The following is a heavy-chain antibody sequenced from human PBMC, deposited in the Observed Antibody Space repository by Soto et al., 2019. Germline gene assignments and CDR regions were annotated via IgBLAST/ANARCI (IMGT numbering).Heavy chain of an antibody. V-gene: IGHV3-15*07. Sequence: PGGSLRLSCAASGFTFSDAWMNWVRQAPGKGLEWVGRIKSKIHGGTTDYAAPVKGRFTVSRDDSENTVYLQMNSLKTEDTAVYYCTTVLGPSYCSGGTCYYAFDIWGQGTTVTVSS. CDR3: TTVLGPSYCSGGTCYYAFDI. CDR2: IKSKIHGGTT. CDR1: GFTFSDAW. J-gene: IGHJ3*02. D-gene: IGHD2-15*01.